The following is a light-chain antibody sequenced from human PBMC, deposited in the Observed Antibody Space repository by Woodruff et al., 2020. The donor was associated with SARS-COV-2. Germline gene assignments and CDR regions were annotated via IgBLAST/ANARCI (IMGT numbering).Light chain of an antibody. Sequence: GGYNYVSWYQQHPGKAPKLMIYEVSNRPSGVSNRFSGSKSGNTASLTISGLQAEDEADYYCSSYTSSSTYVVFGGGSMLT. CDR2: EVS. J-gene: IGLJ2*01. CDR3: SSYTSSSTYVV. CDR1: GGYNY. V-gene: IGLV2-14*01.